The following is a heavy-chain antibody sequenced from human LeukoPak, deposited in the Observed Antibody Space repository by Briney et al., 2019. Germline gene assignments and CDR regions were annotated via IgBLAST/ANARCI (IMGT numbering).Heavy chain of an antibody. CDR3: ARALTIRDGTSYWYFDL. CDR1: GGSISSGGYY. CDR2: IYHSGST. J-gene: IGHJ2*01. Sequence: TLSLTCTVSGGSISSGGYYWSWIRQPPGKGLEWIGDIYHSGSTYYNPSLKRRVTISVDRSKNQFSLKLTSVTAADTAVYYCARALTIRDGTSYWYFDLWGRGTLVTVSS. D-gene: IGHD4/OR15-4a*01. V-gene: IGHV4-30-2*01.